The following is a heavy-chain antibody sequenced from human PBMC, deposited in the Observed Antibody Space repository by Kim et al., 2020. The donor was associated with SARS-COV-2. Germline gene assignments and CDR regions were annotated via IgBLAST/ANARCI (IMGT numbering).Heavy chain of an antibody. CDR2: ISGSGAVT. Sequence: GGSLRLSCAASGFIFSTYAMSWVRQVPGKGLEYVSGISGSGAVTYYADSVKGRFTISRDNSKNTLYLQMNSLSAEDTAVYYCAKGWSSGSNSWFDYWGQGTLVTVSS. D-gene: IGHD6-13*01. CDR1: GFIFSTYA. V-gene: IGHV3-23*01. J-gene: IGHJ4*02. CDR3: AKGWSSGSNSWFDY.